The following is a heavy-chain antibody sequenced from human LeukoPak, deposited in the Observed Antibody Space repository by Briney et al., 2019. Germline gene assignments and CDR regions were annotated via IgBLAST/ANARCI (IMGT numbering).Heavy chain of an antibody. J-gene: IGHJ4*02. CDR2: IYTSGTT. Sequence: PSETLSLTCSVSGGSISSFYCNWMRQPAGKGLEWIGRIYTSGTTTYNPSLKSRVTMSVDTSKNQFSLKLISVTAADTAVYYCVKSFYYDSSGYLSRYYFDYWGQGILVTVSS. CDR1: GGSISSFY. D-gene: IGHD3-22*01. V-gene: IGHV4-4*07. CDR3: VKSFYYDSSGYLSRYYFDY.